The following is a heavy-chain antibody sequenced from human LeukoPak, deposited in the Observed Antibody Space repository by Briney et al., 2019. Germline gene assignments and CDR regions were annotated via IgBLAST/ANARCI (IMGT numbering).Heavy chain of an antibody. Sequence: GRSLRLSCAASGFTFSSYAMHWVRQAPGKGLEWVAVISYDGSNKYYADSVKGRFTISRDNSKNTLYLQMNSLRAEDTAVYYCARGPPLSDYDILTGDFDYWGQGTLVTVSS. CDR3: ARGPPLSDYDILTGDFDY. V-gene: IGHV3-30*14. CDR1: GFTFSSYA. J-gene: IGHJ4*02. CDR2: ISYDGSNK. D-gene: IGHD3-9*01.